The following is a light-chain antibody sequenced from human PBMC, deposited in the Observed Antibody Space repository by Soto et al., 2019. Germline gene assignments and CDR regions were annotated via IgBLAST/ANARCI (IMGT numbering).Light chain of an antibody. J-gene: IGKJ2*01. Sequence: DIVMTQSPDSLAVSLGERATINCKSSQSIVSSSNYKNSLAWYQQKPGRPPKLLIYWASSRESGVPGRFSGSGSETDFTLTISSLQAEDVAVYYCQQYYSNPRTFGQGTKLEIK. CDR1: QSIVSSSNYKNS. CDR2: WAS. CDR3: QQYYSNPRT. V-gene: IGKV4-1*01.